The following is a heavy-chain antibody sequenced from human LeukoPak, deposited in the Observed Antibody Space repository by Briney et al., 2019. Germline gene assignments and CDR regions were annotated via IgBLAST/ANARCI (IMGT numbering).Heavy chain of an antibody. D-gene: IGHD2-8*01. CDR2: ISLTGHT. Sequence: SETLSLTCGVSGGSISNTNWWSWVRQPPGQGLEWIGEISLTGHTHYNPSLESRVTVSLDKSKNQLSLNLTSVTAADTAVYYCSRENGAFSPFGYWGQGTLVTVLS. CDR3: SRENGAFSPFGY. CDR1: GGSISNTNW. J-gene: IGHJ4*02. V-gene: IGHV4/OR15-8*02.